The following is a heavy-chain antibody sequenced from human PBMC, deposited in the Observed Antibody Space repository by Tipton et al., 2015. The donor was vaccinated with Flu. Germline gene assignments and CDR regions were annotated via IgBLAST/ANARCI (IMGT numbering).Heavy chain of an antibody. CDR1: GGSISSYY. Sequence: GLVKPSETLSITCTVSGGSISSYYWSWIRQPAGKGLEWIGRIYTSGSTNYNPSLKSRVTMSVDTSKNQFSLTLSSVTAADTAVYYCARYSISWSHYGMDVWGQGTTVTVSS. V-gene: IGHV4-4*07. D-gene: IGHD6-13*01. CDR2: IYTSGST. J-gene: IGHJ6*02. CDR3: ARYSISWSHYGMDV.